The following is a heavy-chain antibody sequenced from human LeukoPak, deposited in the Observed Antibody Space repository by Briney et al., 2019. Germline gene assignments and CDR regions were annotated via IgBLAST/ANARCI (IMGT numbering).Heavy chain of an antibody. D-gene: IGHD2-2*01. CDR2: ISSNGGST. V-gene: IGHV3-64D*06. Sequence: GRSLRLSCSASGFTFSSYAMHWVRQAPGKGLEYVSAISSNGGSTYYADSVKGRFTISRDNSKNTLYLQMSSLRAEDTAVYYCVKDRHCSSTSCYGWFDPWGQGTLVTVSS. J-gene: IGHJ5*02. CDR1: GFTFSSYA. CDR3: VKDRHCSSTSCYGWFDP.